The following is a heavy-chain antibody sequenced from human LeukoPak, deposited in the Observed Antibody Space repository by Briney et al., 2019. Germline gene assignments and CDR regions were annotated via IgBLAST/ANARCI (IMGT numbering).Heavy chain of an antibody. D-gene: IGHD5-24*01. J-gene: IGHJ4*02. CDR2: IFSNGDT. Sequence: GGSLRLSCTASEFTVSRNYMLWVRQAPGRGLEWVSLIFSNGDTHYADSVKGRFTISRDTSKNTVSLQMNSLRVEDTAMYYCTRDQMNYWGQGALVTVSS. CDR3: TRDQMNY. CDR1: EFTVSRNY. V-gene: IGHV3-53*01.